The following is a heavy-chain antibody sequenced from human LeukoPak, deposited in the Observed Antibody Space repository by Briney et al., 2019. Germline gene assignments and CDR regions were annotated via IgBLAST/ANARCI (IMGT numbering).Heavy chain of an antibody. CDR1: GGSFSGYY. Sequence: SETLSLTCAVYGGSFSGYYWSWIRQPPGKGLEWIGEINHIGSTNYNPSLKSRVTISVDTSKNQFSLKLSSVTAADTAVYYCARPPKKTYYYGMDVWGQGTTVTVSS. J-gene: IGHJ6*02. V-gene: IGHV4-34*01. CDR2: INHIGST. CDR3: ARPPKKTYYYGMDV.